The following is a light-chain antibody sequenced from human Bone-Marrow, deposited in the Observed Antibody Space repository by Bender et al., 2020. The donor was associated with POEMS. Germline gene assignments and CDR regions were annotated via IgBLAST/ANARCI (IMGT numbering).Light chain of an antibody. Sequence: QSALTQTASVSGSPGQSITVSCTGTSSDVGAYNYVSWYQQHPGKAPKLIIYDVSSRPSGVSNRFSGSKSGNTASLTISGLQAEDEADYYCSSYTSSATRVFGAGTQVTVL. J-gene: IGLJ1*01. CDR3: SSYTSSATRV. V-gene: IGLV2-14*03. CDR2: DVS. CDR1: SSDVGAYNY.